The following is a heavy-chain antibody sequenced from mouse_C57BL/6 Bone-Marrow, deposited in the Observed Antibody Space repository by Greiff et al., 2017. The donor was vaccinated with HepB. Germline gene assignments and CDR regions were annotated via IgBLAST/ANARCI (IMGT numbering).Heavy chain of an antibody. CDR1: GFTFSDYY. CDR2: INYDGSST. V-gene: IGHV5-16*01. CDR3: ARDKAFYYYGIKHCYFDV. D-gene: IGHD1-1*01. J-gene: IGHJ1*03. Sequence: EVQLVESEGGLVQPGRSMILSCTASGFTFSDYYMAWVRQVPEKGLEWVANINYDGSSTYYLDSLKSRFIISRDNAKNRLYLQMSSLKSEDTATYYCARDKAFYYYGIKHCYFDVWGTGTTVTVSS.